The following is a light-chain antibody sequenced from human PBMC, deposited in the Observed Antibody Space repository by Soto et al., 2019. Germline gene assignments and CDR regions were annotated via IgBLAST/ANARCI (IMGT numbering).Light chain of an antibody. CDR2: DVS. CDR1: KIGGKS. Sequence: SYELTQPPSVSVAPGQTARITCGGNKIGGKSVHWYQQKPGQAPVLVVNDVSDRPSGIPERFSGSKSGNTATLTISRVEAGDEADYYCQVWDSSSDHVVFGGGTKLTVL. J-gene: IGLJ3*02. CDR3: QVWDSSSDHVV. V-gene: IGLV3-21*02.